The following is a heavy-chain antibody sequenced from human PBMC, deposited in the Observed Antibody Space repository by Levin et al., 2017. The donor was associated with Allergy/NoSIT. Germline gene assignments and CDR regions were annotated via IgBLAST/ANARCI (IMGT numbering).Heavy chain of an antibody. CDR2: IKSKTDGGAT. V-gene: IGHV3-15*01. CDR1: GFTFSNAW. J-gene: IGHJ3*02. D-gene: IGHD6-19*01. Sequence: PGGSLRLSCAASGFTFSNAWMSWVRQVPGKGLEWVGRIKSKTDGGATHYAAPVEGRFTISRDDSRNMLWLQMNSLTTEDTAVYYCTTVSSSGWYKDAFDIWGQGTMVTVSS. CDR3: TTVSSSGWYKDAFDI.